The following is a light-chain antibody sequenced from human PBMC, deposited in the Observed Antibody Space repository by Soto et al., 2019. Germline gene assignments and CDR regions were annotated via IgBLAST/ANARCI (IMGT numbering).Light chain of an antibody. CDR1: SSDVGGYNY. CDR3: CSYAGSYTWV. J-gene: IGLJ3*02. V-gene: IGLV2-11*01. CDR2: DVS. Sequence: QSALTQPRSVSGSPGQSVTISCTGTSSDVGGYNYVSWYQQYPGKAPELMIYDVSKRPSGVPDRFSASKSGNTASLTISGLQAEDEADYYCCSYAGSYTWVFGGGTKLTVL.